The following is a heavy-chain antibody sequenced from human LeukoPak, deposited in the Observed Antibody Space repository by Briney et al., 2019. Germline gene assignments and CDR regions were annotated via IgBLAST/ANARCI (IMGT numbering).Heavy chain of an antibody. CDR1: GYSISSGDY. CDR2: IYHSGST. CDR3: ATIVVDPGSVYYYMDV. J-gene: IGHJ6*03. Sequence: SETLSLTCTVSGYSISSGDYWGWIRQPPGKGLEWIGSIYHSGSTYYNPSLKSRVSISVDTSKIRFSLRLSSVTAADTAVYYCATIVVDPGSVYYYMDVWGKGTTVTVSS. V-gene: IGHV4-38-2*02. D-gene: IGHD2-2*01.